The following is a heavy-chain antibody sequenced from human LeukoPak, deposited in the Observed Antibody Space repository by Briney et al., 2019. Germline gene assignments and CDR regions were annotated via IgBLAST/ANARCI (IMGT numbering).Heavy chain of an antibody. V-gene: IGHV1-2*02. J-gene: IGHJ4*02. Sequence: GASVKVSCKASGYTFTGYYTFWVRQAPGQGLEWMGWINPNTGATKYGQNFQGRVTLTRDTSIRTTFMELSSLRSDDTAVYYCARDERYCNGDNHYPDLGYWGQGTLVTVSS. CDR2: INPNTGAT. CDR1: GYTFTGYY. D-gene: IGHD2-15*01. CDR3: ARDERYCNGDNHYPDLGY.